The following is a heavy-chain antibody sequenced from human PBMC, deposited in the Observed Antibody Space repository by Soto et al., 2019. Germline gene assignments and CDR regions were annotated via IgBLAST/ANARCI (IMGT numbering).Heavy chain of an antibody. J-gene: IGHJ3*02. CDR1: GFTFSSYW. CDR2: IKQDGSEK. V-gene: IGHV3-7*01. Sequence: GSLRLSCAASGFTFSSYWMSWVRQAPGKGLEWVANIKQDGSEKYYVDSVKGRFTISRDNAKNSLYLQMNSLRAEDTAVYYCARVLGSFGVVIPLEDAFDIWGQGTMVTVAS. D-gene: IGHD3-3*01. CDR3: ARVLGSFGVVIPLEDAFDI.